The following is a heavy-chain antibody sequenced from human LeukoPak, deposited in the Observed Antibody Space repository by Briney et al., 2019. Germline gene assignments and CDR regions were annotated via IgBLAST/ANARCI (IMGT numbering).Heavy chain of an antibody. D-gene: IGHD3-10*01. V-gene: IGHV1-18*01. J-gene: IGHJ5*02. CDR3: ARVTMVRETNWFDP. Sequence: GASVKVSCKASGYTFTSYGISWVRQAPGQGLEWMGWISAYNGNTNYAQKLQGRVTMTTDTSTSTAYMELRSLRFDDTAVYYCARVTMVRETNWFDPWGQGTLVTVSS. CDR1: GYTFTSYG. CDR2: ISAYNGNT.